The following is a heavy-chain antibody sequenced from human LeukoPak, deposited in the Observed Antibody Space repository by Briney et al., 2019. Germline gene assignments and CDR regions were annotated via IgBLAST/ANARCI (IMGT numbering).Heavy chain of an antibody. J-gene: IGHJ6*02. CDR1: GFTVSSNY. Sequence: GGSLRLSCAASGFTVSSNYMSWVRQAPGKGLEWVSVIYSDGRTYYADSVKGRFTISRDNSKNTLYLQMNSLRAEDTAVYYCAKVIFVVEYYGMDVWGQGTTVTVSS. V-gene: IGHV3-53*05. CDR2: IYSDGRT. D-gene: IGHD2-15*01. CDR3: AKVIFVVEYYGMDV.